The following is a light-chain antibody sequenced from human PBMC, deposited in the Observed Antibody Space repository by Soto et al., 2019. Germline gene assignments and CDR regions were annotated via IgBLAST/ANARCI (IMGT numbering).Light chain of an antibody. V-gene: IGKV1-39*01. Sequence: DIQMTQSPSSLSTSVGDRVTITCRASQNIGNYINWYHQKSGQAPKVLIYAASVLRSGVPSRFSAGGSGTHFTLTIGSLQAEDFATYFCQQTYSPPWTFGQGTKV. J-gene: IGKJ1*01. CDR3: QQTYSPPWT. CDR1: QNIGNY. CDR2: AAS.